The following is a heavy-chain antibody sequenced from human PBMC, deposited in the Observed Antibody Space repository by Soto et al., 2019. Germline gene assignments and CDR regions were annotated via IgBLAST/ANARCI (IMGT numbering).Heavy chain of an antibody. D-gene: IGHD5-12*01. J-gene: IGHJ4*02. CDR2: VSGDGSST. CDR1: GFTFSSSW. V-gene: IGHV3-74*01. Sequence: PGGSLRLSCAASGFTFSSSWMHWVRQAPGKGLVWVSRVSGDGSSTNYADSVKGRFTISRDNAKNTLYLQMNSLRAEDAAVYYCALARAGRGYGGCDFGSGGQGTLVTVSS. CDR3: ALARAGRGYGGCDFGS.